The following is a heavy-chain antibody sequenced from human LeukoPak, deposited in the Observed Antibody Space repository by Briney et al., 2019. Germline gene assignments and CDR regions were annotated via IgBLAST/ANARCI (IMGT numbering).Heavy chain of an antibody. CDR2: IYYSGST. CDR3: ARVYITIFGVVIPQYFDY. D-gene: IGHD3-3*01. CDR1: GGSISSSSYY. J-gene: IGHJ4*02. Sequence: PSETLSLTCTVSGGSISSSSYYWGWIRQPPGKGLEWIGSIYYSGSTYYNPSLKSRVTISVDTSKNQFSLKLSSVTAADTAVYYCARVYITIFGVVIPQYFDYWGQGTLVTVSS. V-gene: IGHV4-39*07.